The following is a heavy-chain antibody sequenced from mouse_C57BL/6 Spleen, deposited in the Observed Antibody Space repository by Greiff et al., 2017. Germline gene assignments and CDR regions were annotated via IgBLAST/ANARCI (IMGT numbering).Heavy chain of an antibody. Sequence: EVQLQESGGGLVKPGGSLKLSCAASGFTFSSYAMSWVRQTPEKRLEWVATISDGGSYTYYPDNVKGRFTISRDNAKNNLYLQMSHLKSEDTAMYYCARERRFDYWGQGTTLTVSS. V-gene: IGHV5-4*01. CDR3: ARERRFDY. J-gene: IGHJ2*01. CDR2: ISDGGSYT. CDR1: GFTFSSYA.